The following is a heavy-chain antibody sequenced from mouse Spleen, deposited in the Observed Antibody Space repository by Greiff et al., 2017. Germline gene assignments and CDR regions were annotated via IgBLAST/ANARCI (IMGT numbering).Heavy chain of an antibody. Sequence: QVQLQQSGAELVRPGASVTLSCKASGYTFTDYEMHWVKQTPVHGLEWIGAIDPETGGTAYNQKFKGKAILTADKSSSTAYMELRSLTSEDSAVYYCTRYLLRLRYFDVWGAGTTVTVSS. V-gene: IGHV1-15*01. CDR1: GYTFTDYE. CDR3: TRYLLRLRYFDV. D-gene: IGHD1-2*01. J-gene: IGHJ1*01. CDR2: IDPETGGT.